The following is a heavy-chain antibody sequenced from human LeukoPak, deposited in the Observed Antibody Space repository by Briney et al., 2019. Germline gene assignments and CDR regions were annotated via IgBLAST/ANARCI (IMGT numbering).Heavy chain of an antibody. Sequence: PSETLSLTCAVYGGSFSGYYWSWIRQPPGKGLEWIGEINHSGSTNYNPSLKSRVTISVDTSKNQFSLKLSSVTAADTAVYYCAGPLRGGLYYYMDVWGKGTTVTVSS. V-gene: IGHV4-34*01. D-gene: IGHD3-10*01. CDR3: AGPLRGGLYYYMDV. CDR2: INHSGST. J-gene: IGHJ6*03. CDR1: GGSFSGYY.